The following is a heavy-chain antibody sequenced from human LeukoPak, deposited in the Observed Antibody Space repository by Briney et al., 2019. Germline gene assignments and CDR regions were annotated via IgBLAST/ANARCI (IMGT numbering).Heavy chain of an antibody. Sequence: TGGSLRLSCAASGFTFSSYWMNWARQAPGKGLEWVAVISYDGSNKYYADSVKGRFTISRDNSKNTLYLQMNSLRAEDTAVYYCARPEDYYDSSRWVPLDYWGQGTLVTVSS. V-gene: IGHV3-30-3*01. J-gene: IGHJ4*02. CDR1: GFTFSSYW. D-gene: IGHD3-22*01. CDR3: ARPEDYYDSSRWVPLDY. CDR2: ISYDGSNK.